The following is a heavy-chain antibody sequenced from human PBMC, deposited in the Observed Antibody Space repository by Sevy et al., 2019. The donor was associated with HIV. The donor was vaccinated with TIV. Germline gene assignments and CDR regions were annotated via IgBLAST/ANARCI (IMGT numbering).Heavy chain of an antibody. J-gene: IGHJ4*02. CDR1: RFTFNSHS. Sequence: GGSLRLSCAASRFTFNSHSMNWVRQPPGKGLEWVSSISSRSSYIYYRDSVKGRFTISRDNAKNSLYLQMNSLRADDTAVYFCARDIESAGYDSSGNFDYWGLGTLVTVSS. CDR2: ISSRSSYI. D-gene: IGHD3-22*01. CDR3: ARDIESAGYDSSGNFDY. V-gene: IGHV3-21*01.